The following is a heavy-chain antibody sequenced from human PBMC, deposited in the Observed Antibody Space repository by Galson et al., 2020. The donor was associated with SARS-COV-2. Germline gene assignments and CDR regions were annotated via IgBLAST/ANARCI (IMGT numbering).Heavy chain of an antibody. CDR1: GGSISSGGYY. V-gene: IGHV4-31*03. CDR3: ARDREQVAVAGAYYYYYGMDV. D-gene: IGHD6-19*01. J-gene: IGHJ6*02. CDR2: IYYSGST. Sequence: ASETLSLTCTVSGGSISSGGYYWSWIRQHPGKGLEWIGYIYYSGSTYYNPSLKSRVTISVDTSKNQFSLKLSSVTAADTAVYYCARDREQVAVAGAYYYYYGMDVWGQGTTVTVSS.